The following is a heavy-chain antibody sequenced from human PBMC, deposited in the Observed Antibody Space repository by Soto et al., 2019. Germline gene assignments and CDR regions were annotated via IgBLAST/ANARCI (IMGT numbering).Heavy chain of an antibody. CDR2: IYPGDSDT. J-gene: IGHJ4*02. V-gene: IGHV5-51*01. CDR1: GSSFTSYW. Sequence: GESLKISCKGSGSSFTSYWTGWVRQMPGKGLEWMGIIYPGDSDTRYSPSFQGQVTISADKSISTAYLQWSSLKASDTAMYYCARLLWSGYSMRYFDYWGQGTLVTVSS. CDR3: ARLLWSGYSMRYFDY. D-gene: IGHD3-3*01.